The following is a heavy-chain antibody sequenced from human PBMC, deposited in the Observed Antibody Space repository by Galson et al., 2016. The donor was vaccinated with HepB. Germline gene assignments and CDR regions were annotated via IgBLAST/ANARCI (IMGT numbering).Heavy chain of an antibody. J-gene: IGHJ6*02. D-gene: IGHD3-22*01. Sequence: SLRLSCAVSGFTFRSYWLSWVRQAPGKGLVWVSRINNDGIITDYADSVKGRFTISRDNAKKTVYLQMKSLRADDTAVYYCVRVNYYDSSRSYSSGMKVWGQGTTVTVSS. V-gene: IGHV3-74*01. CDR1: GFTFRSYW. CDR3: VRVNYYDSSRSYSSGMKV. CDR2: INNDGIIT.